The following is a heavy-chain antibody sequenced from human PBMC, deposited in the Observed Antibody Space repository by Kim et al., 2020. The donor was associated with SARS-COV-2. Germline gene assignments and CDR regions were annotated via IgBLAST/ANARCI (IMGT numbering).Heavy chain of an antibody. CDR3: TRARWTPNYYFDY. D-gene: IGHD2-15*01. CDR2: ISSSSDYI. V-gene: IGHV3-21*01. CDR1: GFTFSTNN. J-gene: IGHJ4*02. Sequence: GGSLRLSCAASGFTFSTNNINWVRQAPGKGLEWVSSISSSSDYIYYADSVKGRFTISRDNAKNSLYLQMNSLRAEDTAIYYCTRARWTPNYYFDYWGQGTLVTLPS.